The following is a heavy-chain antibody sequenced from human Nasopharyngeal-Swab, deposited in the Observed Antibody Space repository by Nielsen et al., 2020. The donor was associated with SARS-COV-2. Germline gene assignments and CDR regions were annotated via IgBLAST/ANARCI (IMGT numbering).Heavy chain of an antibody. CDR2: IYTSGST. J-gene: IGHJ4*02. CDR1: GGSISSYY. D-gene: IGHD2-2*01. CDR3: ARGSLAAIPRSSWFFDY. V-gene: IGHV4-4*07. Sequence: SETLSLTCTVSGGSISSYYSTWIRQPAGKGLEWIGRIYTSGSTNYNPSLKSRVTMSVDTSKNQFSLKLSSVTAADTAVYYCARGSLAAIPRSSWFFDYWGQGTLVTASS.